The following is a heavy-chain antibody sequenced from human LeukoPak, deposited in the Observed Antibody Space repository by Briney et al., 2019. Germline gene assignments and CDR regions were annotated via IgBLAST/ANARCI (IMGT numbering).Heavy chain of an antibody. CDR3: AGTPTRDCSSTSCYQFDY. V-gene: IGHV1-69*06. CDR2: IIPIFGTA. CDR1: GGTFSSYA. Sequence: ASVKVSCKASGGTFSSYAISWVRQAPGQGLEWMGGIIPIFGTANYAQKFQGRVTITADKSTSTAYMELSSLRSEDTAVYYCAGTPTRDCSSTSCYQFDYWGQGTLVTVSS. D-gene: IGHD2-2*01. J-gene: IGHJ4*02.